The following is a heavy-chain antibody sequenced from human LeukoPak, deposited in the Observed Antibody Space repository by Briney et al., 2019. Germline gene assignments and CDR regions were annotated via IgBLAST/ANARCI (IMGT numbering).Heavy chain of an antibody. D-gene: IGHD2-2*01. CDR1: GFTFSSYS. V-gene: IGHV3-21*01. CDR3: AREPSPYIVVVPAASYYYYMDV. CDR2: ISSSSSYI. J-gene: IGHJ6*03. Sequence: PGGSLRLSCAASGFTFSSYSMNWVRQAPGKGLEWVSSISSSSSYIYYADSVKGRFTISRDNAKNSLYLQMNSLRAEDTAVYYCAREPSPYIVVVPAASYYYYMDVWGKGTTVTVSS.